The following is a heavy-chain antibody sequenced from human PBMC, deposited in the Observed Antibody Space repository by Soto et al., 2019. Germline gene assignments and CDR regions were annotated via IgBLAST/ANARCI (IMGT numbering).Heavy chain of an antibody. J-gene: IGHJ5*02. D-gene: IGHD3-3*01. CDR1: SGSISSYY. V-gene: IGHV4-59*08. CDR3: ARAVDYDFWSGYYGVPDWFDP. Sequence: PSETLSLTCTVSSGSISSYYWSWIRQPPGKGLEWIGYIYYSGSTYYNPSLKSRVTISVDTSKNQFSLKLSSVTAADTAVYYCARAVDYDFWSGYYGVPDWFDPWGQGTLVTVSS. CDR2: IYYSGST.